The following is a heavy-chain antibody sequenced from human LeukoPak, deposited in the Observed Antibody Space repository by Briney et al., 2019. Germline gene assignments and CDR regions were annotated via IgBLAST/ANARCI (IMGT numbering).Heavy chain of an antibody. Sequence: GGSLRLSCAASGFTFSSYSMNWVRQAPGKGLEWVSYISSSSSTIYYADSVKGRFTISRDNAKNSLYLQMNSLRAKDTAVYYCARGSIAAAGTRGGFDYWGQGTLVTVSS. D-gene: IGHD6-13*01. CDR1: GFTFSSYS. CDR3: ARGSIAAAGTRGGFDY. CDR2: ISSSSSTI. J-gene: IGHJ4*02. V-gene: IGHV3-48*01.